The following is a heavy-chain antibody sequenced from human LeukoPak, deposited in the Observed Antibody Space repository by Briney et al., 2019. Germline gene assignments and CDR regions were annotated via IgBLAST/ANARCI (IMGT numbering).Heavy chain of an antibody. CDR1: GFTFSSYG. CDR3: ARDPFYGGYVWYFDY. Sequence: GGSLRLSCAASGFTFSSYGMHWVRQAPGKGLEWVSSISSSSSYIYYADSVKGRFTISRDNAKNSLYLQMNSLRAEDTAVYYCARDPFYGGYVWYFDYWGQGTLVTVSS. V-gene: IGHV3-21*01. CDR2: ISSSSSYI. D-gene: IGHD5-12*01. J-gene: IGHJ4*02.